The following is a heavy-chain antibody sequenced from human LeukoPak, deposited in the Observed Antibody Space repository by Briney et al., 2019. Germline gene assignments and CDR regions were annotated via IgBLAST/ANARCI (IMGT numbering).Heavy chain of an antibody. D-gene: IGHD3-10*01. Sequence: ASVKVSCKASGGTFCSYTISWVRQAPGQGLEWMGRIIPILGIANYAQKFQGRVTITADKSTSTAYMELGSLRSEDTAVYYCARGRSFGEVYFDYWGQGTLVTVSS. CDR1: GGTFCSYT. CDR2: IIPILGIA. J-gene: IGHJ4*02. V-gene: IGHV1-69*02. CDR3: ARGRSFGEVYFDY.